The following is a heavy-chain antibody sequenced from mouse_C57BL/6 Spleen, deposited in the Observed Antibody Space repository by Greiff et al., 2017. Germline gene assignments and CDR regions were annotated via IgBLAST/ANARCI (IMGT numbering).Heavy chain of an antibody. V-gene: IGHV1-59*01. CDR1: GYTFTSYW. D-gene: IGHD2-2*01. CDR3: AGYGYEFDY. CDR2: IDPSDSYT. J-gene: IGHJ2*01. Sequence: QVQLQQPGAELVRPGTSVKLSCKASGYTFTSYWMHWVKQRPGQGLEWIGVIDPSDSYTNYNQKFKGKATLTVDTSSSTAYMQLSSLTSEDSAVYYCAGYGYEFDYCGQGTTLAVSS.